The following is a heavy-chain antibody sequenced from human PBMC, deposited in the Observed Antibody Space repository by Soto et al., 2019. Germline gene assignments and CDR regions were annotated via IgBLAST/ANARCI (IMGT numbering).Heavy chain of an antibody. J-gene: IGHJ4*02. D-gene: IGHD2-8*01. CDR2: ISKDSGRAT. V-gene: IGHV3-11*01. Sequence: LPYAAAGFIFGDLVIRCIRKAPGKGLEWISYISKDSGRATRYADSVKGRFTISRDNAKNSLFLQMNNLTVEDTAVYCCAKEKWANPDSWGQGTLVTVSS. CDR1: GFIFGDLV. CDR3: AKEKWANPDS.